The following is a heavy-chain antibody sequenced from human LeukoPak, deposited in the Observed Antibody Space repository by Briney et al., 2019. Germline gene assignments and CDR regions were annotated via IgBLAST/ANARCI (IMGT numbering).Heavy chain of an antibody. J-gene: IGHJ4*02. D-gene: IGHD3-10*01. CDR3: AKDYYGSGNYFFDY. CDR2: ISGSGGNT. V-gene: IGHV3-23*01. Sequence: GGSLRLSCAASGFTFSSYAMSWVRQAPGKGLEWVSAISGSGGNTYYADSVKGRFTISRDNSKNTLYLQMNSLRAEDTAVYYCAKDYYGSGNYFFDYWGQGTLVTVSS. CDR1: GFTFSSYA.